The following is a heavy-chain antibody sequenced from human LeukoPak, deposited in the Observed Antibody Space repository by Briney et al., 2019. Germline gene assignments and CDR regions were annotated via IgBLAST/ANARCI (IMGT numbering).Heavy chain of an antibody. Sequence: PGGSLRLSCAASGFAFGGYTMTWVRQAPGKGLEWVSSISDNSAYIYHADSLQGRFTTSRDNAKNSLFLQMSSLRADDTAVYYCARDDQTAGDYWGQGTLVTVSS. CDR2: ISDNSAYI. V-gene: IGHV3-21*01. CDR1: GFAFGGYT. D-gene: IGHD6-19*01. J-gene: IGHJ4*02. CDR3: ARDDQTAGDY.